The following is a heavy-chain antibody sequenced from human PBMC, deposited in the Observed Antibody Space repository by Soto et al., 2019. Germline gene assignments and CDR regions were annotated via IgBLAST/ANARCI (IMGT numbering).Heavy chain of an antibody. CDR3: ARGLGEMATNY. D-gene: IGHD5-12*01. V-gene: IGHV3-21*01. CDR2: ISSSSSYI. CDR1: GFTFSSYS. J-gene: IGHJ4*02. Sequence: XVSLRLSCAASGFTFSSYSMNGVRQAPGKGLEWVSSISSSSSYIYYADSVKGRFTISRDNAKNSLYLQMNSLRAEDTAVYYCARGLGEMATNYWGQGTLVTVSS.